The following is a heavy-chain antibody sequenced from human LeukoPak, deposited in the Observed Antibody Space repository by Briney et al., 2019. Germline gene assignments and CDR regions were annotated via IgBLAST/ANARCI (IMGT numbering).Heavy chain of an antibody. Sequence: SGGSLRLSCAASGFTSSSYAMSWVRQAPGKGLEWVSAISGSGGSTYYADSVKGRFTISRDNSKNTLYLQMNSLRAEDTAVYYCATLRRPRELGGKEPFDYWGQGTLVTVSS. J-gene: IGHJ4*02. D-gene: IGHD1-26*01. CDR3: ATLRRPRELGGKEPFDY. CDR1: GFTSSSYA. V-gene: IGHV3-23*01. CDR2: ISGSGGST.